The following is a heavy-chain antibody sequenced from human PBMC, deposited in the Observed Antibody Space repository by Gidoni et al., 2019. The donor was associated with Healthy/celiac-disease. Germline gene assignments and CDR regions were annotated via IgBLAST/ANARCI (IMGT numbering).Heavy chain of an antibody. J-gene: IGHJ4*02. CDR2: RWYDGSNK. Sequence: QVQLVESGGGVVQPGRSLRLSCAASGFTFSSYGMHWVRQAQGKGLEWVAGRWYDGSNKDYADSVKGRFTISRDKSKNTLYLQMNSLRAEDTAVYYCAREIVGATIDYWGQGTLVTVSS. D-gene: IGHD1-26*01. CDR1: GFTFSSYG. CDR3: AREIVGATIDY. V-gene: IGHV3-33*01.